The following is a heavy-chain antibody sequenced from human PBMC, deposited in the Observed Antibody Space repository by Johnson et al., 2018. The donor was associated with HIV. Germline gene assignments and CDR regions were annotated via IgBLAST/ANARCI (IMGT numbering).Heavy chain of an antibody. CDR3: VRDDYAFHI. CDR1: GFSFSNYW. CDR2: IKSDGSST. V-gene: IGHV3-74*03. J-gene: IGHJ3*02. D-gene: IGHD2-21*02. Sequence: VQLVESGGGLVQPGGSLRLSCVVSGFSFSNYWMEWVRQAPGKGLVLVSRIKSDGSSTTYADSVKGRFTISRDNAKNTLYLEMKSLRADDTAVYYCVRDDYAFHIWGQGTVVTVSS.